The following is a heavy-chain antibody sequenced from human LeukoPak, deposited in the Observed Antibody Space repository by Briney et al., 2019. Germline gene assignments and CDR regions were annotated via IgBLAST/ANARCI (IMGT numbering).Heavy chain of an antibody. CDR2: IYYSGST. J-gene: IGHJ6*03. V-gene: IGHV4-31*03. CDR1: GDSINTGGYC. CDR3: ARSLDIGHYYYYMDV. Sequence: SETLSLTCFVSGDSINTGGYCWSWIRQHPGKGLEWIGYIYYSGSTFYNPSLKSRVTISIDTPKNHFSLKMSSVTAADTAVYYCARSLDIGHYYYYMDVWGEGATVTVSS. D-gene: IGHD3-9*01.